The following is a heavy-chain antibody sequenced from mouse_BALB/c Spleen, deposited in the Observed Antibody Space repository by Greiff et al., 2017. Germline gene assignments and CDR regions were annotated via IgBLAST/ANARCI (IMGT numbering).Heavy chain of an antibody. D-gene: IGHD1-1*01. CDR3: ARPFITTVVDAMDY. V-gene: IGHV5-9-3*01. Sequence: VQLKESGGGLVKPGGSLKLSCAASGFTFSSYAMSWVRQTPEKRLEWVATISSGGSYTYYPDSVKGRFTISRDNAKNTLYLQMSSLRSEDTAMYYCARPFITTVVDAMDYWGQGTSVTVSS. J-gene: IGHJ4*01. CDR1: GFTFSSYA. CDR2: ISSGGSYT.